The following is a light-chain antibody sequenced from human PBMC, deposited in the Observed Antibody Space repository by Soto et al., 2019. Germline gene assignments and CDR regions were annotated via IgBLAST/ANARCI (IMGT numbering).Light chain of an antibody. CDR1: SVVVGGFEY. CDR2: DVN. Sequence: QSVLTQPASVSGSPGQSIAISCTGTSVVVGGFEYVSWYQQHPGKVPKLMIYDVNNRPSGISNRFSGSKSGNTASLTISGLQAEDEADYFCSSYTSSNTYVFGTGTKVTVL. CDR3: SSYTSSNTYV. J-gene: IGLJ1*01. V-gene: IGLV2-14*03.